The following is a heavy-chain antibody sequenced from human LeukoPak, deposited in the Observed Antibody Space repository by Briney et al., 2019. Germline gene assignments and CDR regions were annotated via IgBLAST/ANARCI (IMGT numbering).Heavy chain of an antibody. D-gene: IGHD6-19*01. CDR3: ARSRHGGWDSFDY. CDR1: GFTFSSYE. J-gene: IGHJ4*02. Sequence: PGGSLRLSCAVSGFTFSSYEMNWVRQAPGKGLEWVSHISSSGSTIYYADSVKGRFTISRDNAKNSLYLQMNSLRAEDTAVYYCARSRHGGWDSFDYWGQGTLVTVSS. V-gene: IGHV3-48*03. CDR2: ISSSGSTI.